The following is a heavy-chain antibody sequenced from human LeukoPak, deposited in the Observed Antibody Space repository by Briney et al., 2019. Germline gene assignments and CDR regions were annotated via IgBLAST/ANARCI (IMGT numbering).Heavy chain of an antibody. J-gene: IGHJ4*02. V-gene: IGHV4-30-4*01. CDR1: GGSISSGDFY. CDR3: AISTNYASGLAY. D-gene: IGHD4/OR15-4a*01. Sequence: SQTLSLTCTVSGGSISSGDFYWSWIRQPPGKGLEWIGYIHYSGNPNCNPSLKSRVTISEDTSKNQFSLKMSSLTAADTAVYYCAISTNYASGLAYWGQGTLVTVSS. CDR2: IHYSGNP.